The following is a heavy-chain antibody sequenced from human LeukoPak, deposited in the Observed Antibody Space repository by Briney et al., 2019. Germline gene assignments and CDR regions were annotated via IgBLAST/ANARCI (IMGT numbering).Heavy chain of an antibody. CDR1: GFTFSSYW. CDR2: IKQDGSEK. D-gene: IGHD2-21*01. J-gene: IGHJ6*02. Sequence: GGSLRLSCAASGFTFSSYWMSWVRQAPGKGLEWVANIKQDGSEKYYVDSVKGRFTISRDNAKNSLYLQMNSLRAEDTAVYYCAKYCGGDCYGMDVWGQGTTATVSS. CDR3: AKYCGGDCYGMDV. V-gene: IGHV3-7*01.